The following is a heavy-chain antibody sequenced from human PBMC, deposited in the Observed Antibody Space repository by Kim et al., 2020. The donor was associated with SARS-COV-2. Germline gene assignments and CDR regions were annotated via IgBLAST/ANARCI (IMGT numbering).Heavy chain of an antibody. CDR1: GGSISSYY. J-gene: IGHJ6*03. CDR2: IYTSGST. Sequence: SETLSLTCTVSGGSISSYYWSWIRQPAGKGLEWIGRIYTSGSTNYNPSLKSRVTMSVDTSKNQFSLKLSSVTAADTAVYYCARGISSHQFHYYYYMDVWGKGTTVTVSS. D-gene: IGHD3-3*02. CDR3: ARGISSHQFHYYYYMDV. V-gene: IGHV4-4*07.